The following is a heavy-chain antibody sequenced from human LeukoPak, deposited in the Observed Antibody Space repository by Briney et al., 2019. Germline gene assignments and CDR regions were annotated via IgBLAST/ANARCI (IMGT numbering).Heavy chain of an antibody. V-gene: IGHV4-39*07. CDR3: ARAWVVRGVKYYYYYYMDV. CDR2: INHSGST. D-gene: IGHD3-10*01. Sequence: SETLSLTCTVSGGSISSSSYYWGWIRQPPGKGLEWIGEINHSGSTNYNPSLKSRVTISVDTSKNQFSLKLSSVTAADTAVYYCARAWVVRGVKYYYYYYMDVWGKGTTVTVSS. CDR1: GGSISSSSYY. J-gene: IGHJ6*03.